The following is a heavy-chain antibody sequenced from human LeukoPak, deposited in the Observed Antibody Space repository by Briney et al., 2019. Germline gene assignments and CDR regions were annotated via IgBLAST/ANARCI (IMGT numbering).Heavy chain of an antibody. D-gene: IGHD3/OR15-3a*01. J-gene: IGHJ4*02. CDR3: ARQTGSGLFILP. Sequence: PSETLSLTCTVSGYSISTGYYWGWIRQPPGKGLEWIGSIYYSGNTYYNASLKSQVSISIDTSKNQFSLRLTSVTAADTAVYYCARQTGSGLFILPGGQGTLVTVSS. CDR2: IYYSGNT. V-gene: IGHV4-38-2*02. CDR1: GYSISTGYY.